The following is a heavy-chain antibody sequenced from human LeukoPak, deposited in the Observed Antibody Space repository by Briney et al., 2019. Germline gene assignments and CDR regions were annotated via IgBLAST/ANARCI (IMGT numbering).Heavy chain of an antibody. CDR3: ASGPPMVRGAMADY. V-gene: IGHV3-11*01. D-gene: IGHD3-10*01. CDR1: GFIFSDYY. Sequence: PGGSLRLSCAASGFIFSDYYMSWIRQAPGKGLEWVSYISSSGSTIYYADSVKGRFTISRDNAKNSLYLQMNSLRAEDTAVYYCASGPPMVRGAMADYWGQGTLVTVSS. J-gene: IGHJ4*02. CDR2: ISSSGSTI.